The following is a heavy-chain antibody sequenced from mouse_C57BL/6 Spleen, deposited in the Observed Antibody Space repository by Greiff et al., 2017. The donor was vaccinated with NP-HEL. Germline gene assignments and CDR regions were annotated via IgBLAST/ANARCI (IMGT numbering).Heavy chain of an antibody. V-gene: IGHV5-6*01. CDR2: ISSGGSYT. CDR1: GFTFSSYG. CDR3: ARHNYGSSYWFAY. J-gene: IGHJ3*01. Sequence: EVKVVESGGDLVKPGGSLKLSCAASGFTFSSYGMSWVRQTPDKRLEWVATISSGGSYTYYPDSVKGRFTISRDNAKNTLYLQMSSLKSEDTAMYYCARHNYGSSYWFAYWGQGTLVTVSA. D-gene: IGHD1-1*01.